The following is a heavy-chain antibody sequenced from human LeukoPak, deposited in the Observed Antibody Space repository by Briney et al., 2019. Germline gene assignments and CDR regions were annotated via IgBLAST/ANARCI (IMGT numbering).Heavy chain of an antibody. D-gene: IGHD3-22*01. CDR2: IYYSGST. V-gene: IGHV4-31*03. Sequence: SETLSLTCTVSGGSISSGGYYWSWIRQHPGKGLEWIGYIYYSGSTYYNPSLKSRVTISVDTPKNQFSLKLSSVTAADTAVYYCARDHYYDSSALDYWGQGTLVTVSS. J-gene: IGHJ4*02. CDR1: GGSISSGGYY. CDR3: ARDHYYDSSALDY.